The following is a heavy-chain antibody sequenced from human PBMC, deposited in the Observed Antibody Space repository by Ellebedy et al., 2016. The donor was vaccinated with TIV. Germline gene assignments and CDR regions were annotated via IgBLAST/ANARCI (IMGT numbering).Heavy chain of an antibody. J-gene: IGHJ6*03. CDR1: GFTFSSYA. CDR3: ARDEGSWYPDYYYYYMDV. Sequence: PGGSLRLSCAASGFTFSSYAMHWVSQAPGKGLEWVAVISYDGSNKYYADSVKGRFTISRDNSKNTLYLQMNSLRAEDTAVYYCARDEGSWYPDYYYYYMDVWGKGTTVTVSS. CDR2: ISYDGSNK. V-gene: IGHV3-30*04. D-gene: IGHD6-13*01.